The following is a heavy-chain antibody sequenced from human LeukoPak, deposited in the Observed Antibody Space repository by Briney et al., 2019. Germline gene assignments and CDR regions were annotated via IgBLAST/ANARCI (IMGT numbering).Heavy chain of an antibody. D-gene: IGHD6-19*01. J-gene: IGHJ3*02. Sequence: SQTLSLTCTVSGGSISSGDYYWSWIRQPPGKGLEWIGYIYYSGSTNYNPSLKSRVTISVDTSKNQFSLKLSSVTAADTAVYYCANTIAVAGIDAFDIWGQGTMVTVSS. CDR1: GGSISSGDYY. CDR2: IYYSGST. CDR3: ANTIAVAGIDAFDI. V-gene: IGHV4-61*08.